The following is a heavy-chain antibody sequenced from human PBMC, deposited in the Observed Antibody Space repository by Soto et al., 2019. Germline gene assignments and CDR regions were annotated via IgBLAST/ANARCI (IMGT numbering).Heavy chain of an antibody. D-gene: IGHD3-10*01. CDR2: ISSSSSYT. CDR1: VFTFSDYY. J-gene: IGHJ4*02. Sequence: AGWSLRLSCASSVFTFSDYYMSWIRQAPGKGLEWVSYISSSSSYTNYADSVKGRFTISRDNAKNSLYLQMNSLRAEDTAVYYCARSDITMVRLIDYWGQGTLVTVSS. V-gene: IGHV3-11*06. CDR3: ARSDITMVRLIDY.